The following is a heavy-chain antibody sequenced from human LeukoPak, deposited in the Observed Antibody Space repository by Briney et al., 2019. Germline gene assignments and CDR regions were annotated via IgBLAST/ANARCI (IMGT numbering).Heavy chain of an antibody. CDR3: ARDAHCRGVACYSPYNWFDP. J-gene: IGHJ5*02. Sequence: PSETLSLTCNVSDDSISSSSYYWGWIRQPPGKGLEWIGSVYYSGSTYYNPSLKSRVTISVDTSKNQFSLNLSSVTAADTAAYYCARDAHCRGVACYSPYNWFDPWGQGTLVTVSS. V-gene: IGHV4-39*07. CDR2: VYYSGST. CDR1: DDSISSSSYY. D-gene: IGHD2-15*01.